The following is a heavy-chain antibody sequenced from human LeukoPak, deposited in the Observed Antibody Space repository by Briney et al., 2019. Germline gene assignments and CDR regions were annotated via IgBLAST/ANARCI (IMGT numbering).Heavy chain of an antibody. CDR1: GGSISSYY. J-gene: IGHJ3*02. CDR3: ARVKAALDAFDI. CDR2: IYTSGST. Sequence: SETLSLTCTVSGGSISSYYWSWIGQPAGKGLEWIGRIYTSGSTNYNPSLKSRVTMSVDTSKYQFSLKLSSVTAADTAVYYCARVKAALDAFDIWGQGTMVTVSS. D-gene: IGHD2-15*01. V-gene: IGHV4-4*07.